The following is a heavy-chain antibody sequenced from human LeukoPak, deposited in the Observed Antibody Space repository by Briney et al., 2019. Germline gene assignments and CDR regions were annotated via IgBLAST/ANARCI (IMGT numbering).Heavy chain of an antibody. CDR3: ARDSIAVAGPSPFDY. V-gene: IGHV1-18*01. D-gene: IGHD6-19*01. CDR1: GYTFTSYG. Sequence: ASVKVSCKASGYTFTSYGISWVRQAPGQGLEWMGWISAYNGNTNYAQKLKGRVTMTTDTSTSTAYMELRSLRSDDTAVYYCARDSIAVAGPSPFDYWGQGTLVTVSS. CDR2: ISAYNGNT. J-gene: IGHJ4*02.